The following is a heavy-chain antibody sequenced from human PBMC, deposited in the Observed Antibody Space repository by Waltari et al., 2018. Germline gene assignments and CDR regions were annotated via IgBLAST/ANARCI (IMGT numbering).Heavy chain of an antibody. J-gene: IGHJ3*02. CDR1: GYTFTDYY. V-gene: IGHV1-69-2*01. CDR3: ATAAYYYDSSGRKDAFDI. D-gene: IGHD3-22*01. CDR2: VDPEDGET. Sequence: VQLVQSGAEVKKPGATVKISCKVSGYTFTDYYMHWVQQAPGKGLEWMGLVDPEDGETIYAEKFQCRVTITADTSTDTAYMELSSLRSEDTAVYYCATAAYYYDSSGRKDAFDIWGQGTMVTVSS.